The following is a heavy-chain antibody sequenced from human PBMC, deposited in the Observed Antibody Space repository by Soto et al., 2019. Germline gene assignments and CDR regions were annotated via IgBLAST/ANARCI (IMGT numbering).Heavy chain of an antibody. CDR3: AKLTTYYDFWSGPVGRFDP. CDR2: ISGSGGST. CDR1: GFTFSSYA. J-gene: IGHJ5*02. V-gene: IGHV3-23*01. Sequence: PGGSLRLSCAASGFTFSSYAMSWVRQAPGKGLEWVSAISGSGGSTYYADSVKGRFTISRDNSKNTLYLQMNSLRAEDTAVYYCAKLTTYYDFWSGPVGRFDPWGQGTLVTVSS. D-gene: IGHD3-3*01.